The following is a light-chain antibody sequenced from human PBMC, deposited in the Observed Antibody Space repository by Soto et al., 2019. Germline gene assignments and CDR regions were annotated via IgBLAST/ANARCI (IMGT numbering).Light chain of an antibody. CDR2: AAS. CDR3: QQSYSTHSIT. V-gene: IGKV1-39*01. Sequence: DIQMTQSPSSLSASVGDRVTITCRASQTIITYLNWYQQKPGKAPKLLIYAASSLQSGVPSRFSGSGSGTDFTLTISSLQPEDFATYYCQQSYSTHSITFGQGSRLELK. J-gene: IGKJ5*01. CDR1: QTIITY.